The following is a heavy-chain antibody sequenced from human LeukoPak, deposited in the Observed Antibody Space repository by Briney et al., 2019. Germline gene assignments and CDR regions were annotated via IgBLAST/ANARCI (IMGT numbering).Heavy chain of an antibody. D-gene: IGHD6-13*01. Sequence: GSLRLSCAAPGFTFSSYSMNWVRQAPGKGLEWVSSISSSSSYIYYADSVKGRFTISRDNAKNSLYLQMNSLRAEDTAVYYCARRIAAAGTSWYFDLWGRGTLVTASS. V-gene: IGHV3-21*01. CDR2: ISSSSSYI. J-gene: IGHJ2*01. CDR1: GFTFSSYS. CDR3: ARRIAAAGTSWYFDL.